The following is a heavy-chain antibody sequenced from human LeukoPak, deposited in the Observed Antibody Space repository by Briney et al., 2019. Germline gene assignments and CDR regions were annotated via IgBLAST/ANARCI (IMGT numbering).Heavy chain of an antibody. CDR2: IYPGDSDT. CDR3: ARLTGGPPRPGFVY. J-gene: IGHJ4*02. Sequence: GESLWISREGSGYTLIHYSRASGRQMPRKGLEWMGIIYPGDSDTKYNTSFHGQVTLSADKSITTAYLQWSSLKASDSAIYFCARLTGGPPRPGFVYGGRGPRVTVSS. CDR1: GYTLIHYS. D-gene: IGHD6-6*01. V-gene: IGHV5-51*01.